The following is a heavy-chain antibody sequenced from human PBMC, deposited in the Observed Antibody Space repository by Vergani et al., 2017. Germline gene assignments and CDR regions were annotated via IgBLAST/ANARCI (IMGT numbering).Heavy chain of an antibody. CDR1: GFTFDDYA. CDR3: AKDAYYDSSGYIDY. V-gene: IGHV3-9*01. J-gene: IGHJ4*02. Sequence: EVQLVESGGGLVQPDRSLRLSCAASGFTFDDYAMHWVRQAPGKGLEWVSGISWNSGSIGYADSVKGRFTISRDNAKNSLYLQMNSLRAEDTALYYCAKDAYYDSSGYIDYWGQGTLVTVSS. CDR2: ISWNSGSI. D-gene: IGHD3-22*01.